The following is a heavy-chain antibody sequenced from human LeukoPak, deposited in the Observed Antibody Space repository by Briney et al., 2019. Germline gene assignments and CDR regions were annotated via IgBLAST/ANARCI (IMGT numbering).Heavy chain of an antibody. V-gene: IGHV4-61*05. J-gene: IGHJ3*02. CDR2: IYYSGGT. D-gene: IGHD1-26*01. CDR1: GGSISSSSYY. CDR3: ARRNYSGSSGGAFDI. Sequence: SETLSLTCTVSGGSISSSSYYWSWIRQPPGKGLEWIGYIYYSGGTDYNPSLKSRVTISVDTSKNQFSLKLSSVTAADTAVYYCARRNYSGSSGGAFDIWGQGTMVTVSS.